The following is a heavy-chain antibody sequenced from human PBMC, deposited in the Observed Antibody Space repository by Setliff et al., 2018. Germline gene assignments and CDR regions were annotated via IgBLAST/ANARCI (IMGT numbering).Heavy chain of an antibody. V-gene: IGHV1-18*01. D-gene: IGHD2-2*01. CDR3: ARSTSWFSTNY. CDR1: GYIFTTYG. Sequence: ASVKVSCKASGYIFTTYGFNWVRQAPGQGLEWMGMISTYTGKTTYAQKFQGRVTMTRDTSTSTVYMELSSLRSEDTAVYYCARSTSWFSTNYWGQGTPVTVSS. CDR2: ISTYTGKT. J-gene: IGHJ4*02.